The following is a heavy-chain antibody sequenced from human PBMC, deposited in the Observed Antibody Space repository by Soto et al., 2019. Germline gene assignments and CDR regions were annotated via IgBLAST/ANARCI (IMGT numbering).Heavy chain of an antibody. CDR1: GFTFSSYG. CDR3: AKGLYGGNSGTSTSTYGMDV. CDR2: ISYDGSNK. Sequence: GGSLRLSCAASGFTFSSYGMHWVRQAPGKGLEWVAVISYDGSNKYYADSVKGRFTISRDNSKNTLYLQMNSLRAEDTAVYYCAKGLYGGNSGTSTSTYGMDVWGQGTTVTVSS. D-gene: IGHD2-21*02. J-gene: IGHJ6*02. V-gene: IGHV3-30*18.